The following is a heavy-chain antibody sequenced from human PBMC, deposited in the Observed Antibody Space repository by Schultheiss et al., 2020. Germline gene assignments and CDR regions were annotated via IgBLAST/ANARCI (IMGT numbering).Heavy chain of an antibody. CDR1: GHSVSSNSAA. CDR2: TYYRSKWYN. D-gene: IGHD3-22*01. J-gene: IGHJ6*02. Sequence: SETLSLTCAISGHSVSSNSAAWNWIRQSPSRGLEWLGRTYYRSKWYNDYAVSVKSRITINPDTSKNQFSLQLNSVTPEDTTVYYCARDRVWLQLKLAYYSELGRDGRGQGNKV. CDR3: ARDRVWLQLKLAYYSELGRDG. V-gene: IGHV6-1*01.